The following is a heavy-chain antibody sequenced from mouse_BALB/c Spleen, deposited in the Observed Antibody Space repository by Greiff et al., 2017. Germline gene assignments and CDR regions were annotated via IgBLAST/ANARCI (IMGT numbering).Heavy chain of an antibody. J-gene: IGHJ4*01. CDR1: GFTFSSYA. V-gene: IGHV5-6-5*01. D-gene: IGHD1-1*01. CDR2: ISSGGST. CDR3: ARDYYGSRGVMDY. Sequence: EVQGVESGGGLVKPGGSLKLSCAASGFTFSSYAMSWVRQTPEKRLEWVASISSGGSTYYPDSVKGRFTISRDNARNILYLQMSSLRSEDTAMYYCARDYYGSRGVMDYWGQGTSVTVSS.